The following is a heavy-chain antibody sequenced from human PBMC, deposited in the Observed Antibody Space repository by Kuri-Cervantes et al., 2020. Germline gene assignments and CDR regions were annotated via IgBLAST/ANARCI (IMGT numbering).Heavy chain of an antibody. J-gene: IGHJ4*02. Sequence: ASVKDSCKVSGYTLTELSMHWVRQAPGKGLEWVGGFDPEDGETIYAQKFQGRVTMTEDTYTDTAYMELSSLRAEDTAVYYCAKEDIEATIWYFDYWGQGTLVTVSS. V-gene: IGHV1-24*01. CDR3: AKEDIEATIWYFDY. D-gene: IGHD5-12*01. CDR1: GYTLTELS. CDR2: FDPEDGET.